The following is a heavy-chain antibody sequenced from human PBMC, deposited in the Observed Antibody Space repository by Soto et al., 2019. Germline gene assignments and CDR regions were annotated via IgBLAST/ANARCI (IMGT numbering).Heavy chain of an antibody. D-gene: IGHD2-15*01. Sequence: QVQLQESGPGLVKPSETLSLTCTVSGGSISDYYWSWIRQPPGKGLEWIGYISYIGSTNYNPSLKSRVTISLDTSKKQFFLKLRSVTAADAAVYYCARGAGWWGYWGQGALVTVSS. CDR3: ARGAGWWGY. CDR1: GGSISDYY. J-gene: IGHJ4*02. V-gene: IGHV4-59*08. CDR2: ISYIGST.